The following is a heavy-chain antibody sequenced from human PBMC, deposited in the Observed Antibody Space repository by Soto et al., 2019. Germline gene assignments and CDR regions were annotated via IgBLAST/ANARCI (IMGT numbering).Heavy chain of an antibody. Sequence: VQLVESGGGLIQPGGSLRLSCAASGFTVSSYYMSWVRQAPGKGLEWVSVIYRGGTTNYADSVKGRFTISRDHSENTLYLQMNSLRAEDTVVYYCASVDVGQISPWGFVDYWGQGTLVTFSP. CDR2: IYRGGTT. J-gene: IGHJ4*02. V-gene: IGHV3-53*01. CDR1: GFTVSSYY. D-gene: IGHD3-16*01. CDR3: ASVDVGQISPWGFVDY.